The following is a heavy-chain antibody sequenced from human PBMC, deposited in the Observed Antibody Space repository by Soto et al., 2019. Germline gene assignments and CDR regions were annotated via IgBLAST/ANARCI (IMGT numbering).Heavy chain of an antibody. V-gene: IGHV3-30*03. Sequence: QVQLVESGGGVVQPGRSLRLSCAVSGFIFSNYGMHWVRQAPGKGLEWVAVISDDGSNKYYADSVKSRFAISRDSPKNTLYLQMNSLRGEDTAVYYCARPRQPYYYYFGMDVWGQGTTVTVSS. CDR2: ISDDGSNK. CDR1: GFIFSNYG. CDR3: ARPRQPYYYYFGMDV. J-gene: IGHJ6*02. D-gene: IGHD2-2*01.